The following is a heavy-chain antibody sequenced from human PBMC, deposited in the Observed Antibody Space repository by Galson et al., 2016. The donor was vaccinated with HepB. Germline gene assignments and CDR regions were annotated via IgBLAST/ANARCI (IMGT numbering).Heavy chain of an antibody. V-gene: IGHV3-72*01. D-gene: IGHD3-16*01. Sequence: SLRLSCAASGFTFSSYGMHWVRQAPGKGLEWVGRSRSKADSHVTEYAASERGRFTISRDESTNSLHLQMNSLKTEDTAVFYCVRSDYDWGQGTLVTVSS. CDR2: SRSKADSHVT. CDR1: GFTFSSYG. CDR3: VRSDYD. J-gene: IGHJ4*02.